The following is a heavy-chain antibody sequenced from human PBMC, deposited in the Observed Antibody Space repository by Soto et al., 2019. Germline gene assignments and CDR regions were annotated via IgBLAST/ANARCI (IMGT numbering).Heavy chain of an antibody. D-gene: IGHD3-10*01. CDR2: IYWDDDK. CDR1: GFSLSTSGVG. V-gene: IGHV2-5*02. CDR3: EHRAGGSGIDVYYYYGMDV. J-gene: IGHJ6*02. Sequence: QITLKESGPTLVKPTQTLTLTCTFSGFSLSTSGVGVGWIRQPPGKALEWLALIYWDDDKRYSPSLNSRLTITKDTSKNQVVLTITTMDPLDTATYYFEHRAGGSGIDVYYYYGMDVWGQGTTVTVSS.